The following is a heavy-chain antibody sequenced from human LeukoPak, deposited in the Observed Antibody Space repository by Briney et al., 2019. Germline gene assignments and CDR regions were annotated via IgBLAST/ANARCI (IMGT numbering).Heavy chain of an antibody. CDR2: INPSGGST. Sequence: ASVKVSCKASGYIFTSYNINWVRQAPGQGLEWMGIINPSGGSTNYAQKFQGRVTMTRDTSTSTVYMELSSLRSEDTAVYYCARGITMVRGSLGGYWGQGTLVTVSS. D-gene: IGHD3-10*01. V-gene: IGHV1-46*01. CDR1: GYIFTSYN. CDR3: ARGITMVRGSLGGY. J-gene: IGHJ4*02.